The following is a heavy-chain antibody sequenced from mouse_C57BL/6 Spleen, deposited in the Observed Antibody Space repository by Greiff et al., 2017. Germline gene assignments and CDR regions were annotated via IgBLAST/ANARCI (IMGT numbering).Heavy chain of an antibody. CDR3: ARGGTTVVATPFDY. CDR2: ISYDGSN. D-gene: IGHD1-1*01. V-gene: IGHV3-6*01. CDR1: GYSITSGYY. Sequence: EVKLEESGPGLVKPSQSLSLTCSVTGYSITSGYYWNWIRQFPGNKLEWMGDISYDGSNNYNPSLKNRISITRDTSKNQFFLKLNSVTTEDPATYYGARGGTTVVATPFDYWGQGTTLTVSS. J-gene: IGHJ2*01.